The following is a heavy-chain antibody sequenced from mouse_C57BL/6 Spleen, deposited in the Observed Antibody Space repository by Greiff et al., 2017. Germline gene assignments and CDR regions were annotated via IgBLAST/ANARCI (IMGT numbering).Heavy chain of an antibody. V-gene: IGHV3-6*01. CDR1: GYSITSGYY. CDR2: ISYDGSN. CDR3: ARRPTNWDAWFAY. D-gene: IGHD4-1*01. J-gene: IGHJ3*01. Sequence: DVTLQESGPGLVKPSQSLSLTCSVTGYSITSGYYWNWIRQFPGNKLEWMGYISYDGSNKYNPSHKNRISIARDTSKNQFFLKLNSVTTENTATYYCARRPTNWDAWFAYWGQGTLVTVSA.